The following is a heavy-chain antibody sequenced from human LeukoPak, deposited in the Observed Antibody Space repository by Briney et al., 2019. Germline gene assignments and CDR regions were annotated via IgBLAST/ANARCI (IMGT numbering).Heavy chain of an antibody. CDR1: GYTFTSYG. V-gene: IGHV1-18*01. D-gene: IGHD3-16*02. J-gene: IGHJ5*02. CDR2: ISAYNGNT. CDR3: ATYQLYDYVWGSYRPEA. Sequence: ASVKVSCKASGYTFTSYGISWVRQAPGQGLEWMGWISAYNGNTNYAQKLQGRVTMTTDTSTSTAYMELSSLRSEDTAVYYCATYQLYDYVWGSYRPEAWGQGTLVTVSS.